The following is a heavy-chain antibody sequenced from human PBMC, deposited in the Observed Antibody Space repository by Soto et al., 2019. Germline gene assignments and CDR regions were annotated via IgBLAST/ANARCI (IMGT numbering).Heavy chain of an antibody. J-gene: IGHJ6*03. CDR2: IIPILGIA. Sequence: ASVKVSCKASGGTFSSYTISWVRQAPGQGLEWMGRIIPILGIANYAQKFQGRVTITADKSTSTAYMELSSLRSEDTAVYYCASYIAARRAYYYYYYMDVWGKGTTVTVSS. D-gene: IGHD6-6*01. CDR1: GGTFSSYT. CDR3: ASYIAARRAYYYYYYMDV. V-gene: IGHV1-69*02.